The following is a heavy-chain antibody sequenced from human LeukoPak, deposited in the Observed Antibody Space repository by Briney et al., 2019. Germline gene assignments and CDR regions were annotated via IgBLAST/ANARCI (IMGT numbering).Heavy chain of an antibody. Sequence: GPSLKVSCKVSGYTLTELSMHWVRQAPGQGLEWMGWINPNSGGTNYAQKFQGRVTMTRDTSISTAYMELSRLRSDDTAVYYCAMVRGTIFDYWGQGTLVTVSS. CDR3: AMVRGTIFDY. CDR2: INPNSGGT. CDR1: GYTLTELS. J-gene: IGHJ4*02. V-gene: IGHV1-2*02. D-gene: IGHD3-10*01.